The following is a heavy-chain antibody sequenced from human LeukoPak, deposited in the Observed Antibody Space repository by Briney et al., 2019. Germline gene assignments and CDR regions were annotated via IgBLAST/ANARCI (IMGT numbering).Heavy chain of an antibody. CDR3: ARGLRGYYGSGSYFSHKNAFDY. J-gene: IGHJ4*02. CDR1: GGSISSSSYY. D-gene: IGHD3-10*01. CDR2: IYYSGST. V-gene: IGHV4-39*07. Sequence: SETLSLTCTVSGGSISSSSYYWGWIRQPPGKGLEWIGSIYYSGSTYYNPSLKSRVTISVDTSKNQFSLKLSSVTAADTAVYYCARGLRGYYGSGSYFSHKNAFDYWGQGTLVTVSS.